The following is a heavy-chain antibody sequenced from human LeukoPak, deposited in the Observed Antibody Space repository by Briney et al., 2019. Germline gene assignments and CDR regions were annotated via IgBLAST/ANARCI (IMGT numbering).Heavy chain of an antibody. Sequence: GGSLRLSCAASGFTFSGSLMHWVRQAPGKGLVWVSRINTDGSRTDDADSVKGRFTISRDNTENTVYLQMNSLRVEDTAVYYCTRSLTGYDDYWGQGTLVTVSS. J-gene: IGHJ4*02. D-gene: IGHD5-12*01. V-gene: IGHV3-74*01. CDR1: GFTFSGSL. CDR3: TRSLTGYDDY. CDR2: INTDGSRT.